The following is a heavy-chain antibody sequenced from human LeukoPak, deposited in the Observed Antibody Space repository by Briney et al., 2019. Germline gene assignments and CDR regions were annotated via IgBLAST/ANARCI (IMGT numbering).Heavy chain of an antibody. D-gene: IGHD3-22*01. Sequence: ASVKVSCKASGYTFTRYGISWVRQAPGQGLEWVGWISAYNGKTNYAQKLQGRGTMTTDTSTSTAYSERRSLRSDDTAVYYCARALYYYDSSGYNFIDYWGQGTLVTVSS. CDR2: ISAYNGKT. CDR3: ARALYYYDSSGYNFIDY. J-gene: IGHJ4*02. CDR1: GYTFTRYG. V-gene: IGHV1-18*01.